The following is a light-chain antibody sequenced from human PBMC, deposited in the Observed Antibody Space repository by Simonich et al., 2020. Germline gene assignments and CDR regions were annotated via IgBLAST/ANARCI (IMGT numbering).Light chain of an antibody. CDR1: PGAVTSGHY. CDR3: LLSYSGAHWV. Sequence: QAVVTQEPSLTVSPGGTVTLTCGSSPGAVTSGHYPYWVQQKPGQAPRTRIYDTSNKHSWTPARFSGSLLGGKAALTLSGAQPEDEAEYYCLLSYSGAHWVFGGGTKLTVL. V-gene: IGLV7-46*01. CDR2: DTS. J-gene: IGLJ3*02.